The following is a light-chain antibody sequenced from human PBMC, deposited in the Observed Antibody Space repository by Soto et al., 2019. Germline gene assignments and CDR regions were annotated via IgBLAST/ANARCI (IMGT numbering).Light chain of an antibody. Sequence: EIVMTQSPASLSVSPGERATLSCRASRSVSSNLAWYQHKPGQAPRLLIYGASTRATAIPARFSGSGSGTEFTLTISSLQSEDFAVYYCQQYQTWPSLTFGGGTKVEIK. CDR3: QQYQTWPSLT. J-gene: IGKJ4*01. CDR2: GAS. CDR1: RSVSSN. V-gene: IGKV3-15*01.